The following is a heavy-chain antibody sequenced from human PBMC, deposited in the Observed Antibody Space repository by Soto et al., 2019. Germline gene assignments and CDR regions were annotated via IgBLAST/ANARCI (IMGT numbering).Heavy chain of an antibody. CDR1: GFTFSSYA. J-gene: IGHJ6*02. D-gene: IGHD3-3*01. CDR3: ARDLVPYHATIFGVVTCYYYGMDV. Sequence: QVQLVESGGGVVQPGRSLRLSCAASGFTFSSYAMHWVRQAPGKGLEWVAVISYDGSNKYYADSVKGRFTISRDNSKNSLYLQMNSLRAEDTAVYYCARDLVPYHATIFGVVTCYYYGMDVWGQGTTVTVCS. CDR2: ISYDGSNK. V-gene: IGHV3-30-3*01.